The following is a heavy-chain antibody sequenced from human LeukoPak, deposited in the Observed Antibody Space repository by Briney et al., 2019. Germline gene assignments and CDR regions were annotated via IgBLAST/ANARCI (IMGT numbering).Heavy chain of an antibody. CDR3: AREAVGVGGYYFDY. CDR1: GYTFTSYA. J-gene: IGHJ4*02. D-gene: IGHD1-26*01. V-gene: IGHV1-69*13. CDR2: IIPIFGTA. Sequence: ASVKVSCKASGYTFTSYAMNWVRQAPGQGHEWMGGIIPIFGTANYAQKFQGRVTITADESTSTAYMELSSLRSEDTAVYYCAREAVGVGGYYFDYWGQGTLVTVSS.